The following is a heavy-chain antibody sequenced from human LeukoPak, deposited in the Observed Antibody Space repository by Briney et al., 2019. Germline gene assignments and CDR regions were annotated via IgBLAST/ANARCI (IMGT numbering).Heavy chain of an antibody. J-gene: IGHJ3*01. V-gene: IGHV1-18*01. D-gene: IGHD3-16*01. CDR3: ARGEVLGYDLTAFDF. Sequence: ASVKVSCKASGYTFTSYGISWVRQAPGQGLEWMGWISAYNGNTNYAQKLQGRVTMTTDTSTSTAYMELRSLRSDDTAVYYCARGEVLGYDLTAFDFWGQGTMVTVSS. CDR1: GYTFTSYG. CDR2: ISAYNGNT.